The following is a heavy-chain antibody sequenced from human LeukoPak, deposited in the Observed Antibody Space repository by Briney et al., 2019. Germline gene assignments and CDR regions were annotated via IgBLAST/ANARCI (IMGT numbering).Heavy chain of an antibody. V-gene: IGHV4-4*07. CDR1: GGSISSYY. J-gene: IGHJ6*03. CDR2: IYTSGST. Sequence: SETLSLTCTVSGGSISSYYWSWIRQPAGKGLEWIGRIYTSGSTNYNPSLKSRVTMSVDTSKNQFSLKLSSVTAADTAVYYCARGVVLPSYYYYYYYMDVWGKGTTVTVSS. CDR3: ARGVVLPSYYYYYYYMDV. D-gene: IGHD2-2*01.